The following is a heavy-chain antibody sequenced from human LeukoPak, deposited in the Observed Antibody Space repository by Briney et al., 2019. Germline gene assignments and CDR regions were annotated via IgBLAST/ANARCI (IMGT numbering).Heavy chain of an antibody. Sequence: ASVKVSCKASGGTFSSYAISWVRQAPGQGLEWMGGIIPILGTANSAQKFQGRVTITKDESTSTAYMELSSLRSEDTAVYYCARADYYGSGYPVINYMDVWGKGTTVTVSS. D-gene: IGHD3-10*01. CDR3: ARADYYGSGYPVINYMDV. J-gene: IGHJ6*03. CDR1: GGTFSSYA. CDR2: IIPILGTA. V-gene: IGHV1-69*05.